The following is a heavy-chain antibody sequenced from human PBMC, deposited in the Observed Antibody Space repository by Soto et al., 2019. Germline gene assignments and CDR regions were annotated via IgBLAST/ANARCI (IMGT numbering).Heavy chain of an antibody. Sequence: EVQLLESGGGLVQPGGSLRLSCAASGFTFSSYAMSWVRQAPGKGLEWASAISGSGGSTYYADSVKGRFTISRDNSKNTLYLQMNSLRAEDTAVYYCARRSSGWYFEYWGQGTPVTASS. CDR3: ARRSSGWYFEY. J-gene: IGHJ4*02. CDR1: GFTFSSYA. V-gene: IGHV3-23*01. D-gene: IGHD6-19*01. CDR2: ISGSGGST.